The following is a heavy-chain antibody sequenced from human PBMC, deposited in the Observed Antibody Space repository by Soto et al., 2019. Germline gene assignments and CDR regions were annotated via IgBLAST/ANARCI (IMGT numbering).Heavy chain of an antibody. J-gene: IGHJ5*02. V-gene: IGHV3-21*01. CDR3: ARENHAGSAYP. Sequence: GSLRLSCAAYGFTFSTYAMNWVRQAPGKGLEWVSSINSRSTNIYYADSVKGRFTISRDNAKNSLYLQMNSLRTEDTAVYYCARENHAGSAYPWRQGTLVTV. D-gene: IGHD3-16*01. CDR1: GFTFSTYA. CDR2: INSRSTNI.